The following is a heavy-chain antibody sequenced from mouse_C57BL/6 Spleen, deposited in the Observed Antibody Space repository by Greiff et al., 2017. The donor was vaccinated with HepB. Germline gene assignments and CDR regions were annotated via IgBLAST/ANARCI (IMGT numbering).Heavy chain of an antibody. CDR2: INYDGSST. Sequence: EVQVVESEGGLVQPGSSMKLSCTASGFTFSDYYMAWVRQVPEKGLEWVANINYDGSSTYYLDSLKSRFIISRDNAKNILYLQMSSLKSEDTATYYCAREEGGYPFAYWGQGTLVTVSA. V-gene: IGHV5-16*01. D-gene: IGHD2-2*01. CDR3: AREEGGYPFAY. CDR1: GFTFSDYY. J-gene: IGHJ3*01.